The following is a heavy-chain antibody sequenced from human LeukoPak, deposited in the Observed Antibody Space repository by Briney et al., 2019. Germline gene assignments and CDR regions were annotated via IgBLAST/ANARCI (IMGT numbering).Heavy chain of an antibody. D-gene: IGHD3-22*01. V-gene: IGHV1-69*04. Sequence: SVKVSCKASGGTFSSYAISWVRQAPGQGLEWMGRIIPILGIANYAQKFQGRVTITADKSTSTAYMELSSLRSEDTAVYYCASGYYYDSSGYNGYWGQGTLVTVST. CDR1: GGTFSSYA. CDR2: IIPILGIA. CDR3: ASGYYYDSSGYNGY. J-gene: IGHJ4*02.